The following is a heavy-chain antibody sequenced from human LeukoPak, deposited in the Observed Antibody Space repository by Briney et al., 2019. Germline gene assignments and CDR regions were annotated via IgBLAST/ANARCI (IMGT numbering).Heavy chain of an antibody. V-gene: IGHV4-38-2*02. J-gene: IGHJ3*02. Sequence: SETLSLTCTVSGYSISSGYYWGWIRQPPGKGLEWIGSIYHSGSTYYNPSLKSRVTISVDTSKNQFSLKLSSVTAADTAVYYCARVPSGYAFDIWGQGTMVTVSS. CDR1: GYSISSGYY. CDR3: ARVPSGYAFDI. CDR2: IYHSGST.